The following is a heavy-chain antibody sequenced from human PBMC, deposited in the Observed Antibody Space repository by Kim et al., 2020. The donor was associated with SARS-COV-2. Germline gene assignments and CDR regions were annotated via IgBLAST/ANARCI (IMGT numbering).Heavy chain of an antibody. D-gene: IGHD2-2*01. CDR1: GFSLSTSGVG. CDR3: AHITPTRVPAAMGFDY. Sequence: SGPTLVNPTQTLTLTCTFSGFSLSTSGVGVGWIRQPPGKALEWLALIYWDDDKRYSPSLKSRLTITKDTSKNQVVLTMTNMDPVDTATYYCAHITPTRVPAAMGFDYWGQGTLVTVSS. V-gene: IGHV2-5*02. CDR2: IYWDDDK. J-gene: IGHJ4*02.